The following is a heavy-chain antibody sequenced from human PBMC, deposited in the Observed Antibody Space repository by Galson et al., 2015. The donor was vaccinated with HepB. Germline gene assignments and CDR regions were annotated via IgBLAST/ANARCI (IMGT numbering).Heavy chain of an antibody. J-gene: IGHJ5*02. D-gene: IGHD6-19*01. CDR2: ISNDGSSK. V-gene: IGHV3-30*04. Sequence: SLRLSCAASGFTFSAYALHWVRQAPGRGLEWVAGISNDGSSKYYADSVKGRFTISRANSRNTIYLHMNSLRVEDTALYYCAREEYGSGWYGSVMGNWFDPWGQGTLVTVSS. CDR3: AREEYGSGWYGSVMGNWFDP. CDR1: GFTFSAYA.